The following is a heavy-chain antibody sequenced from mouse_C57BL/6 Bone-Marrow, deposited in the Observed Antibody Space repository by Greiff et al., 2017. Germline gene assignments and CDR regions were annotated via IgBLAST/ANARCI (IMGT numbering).Heavy chain of an antibody. J-gene: IGHJ2*01. Sequence: EVQLVESGGDLVKPGGSLKLSCAASGFTFSSYGMSWVRQTPDKRLEWVATISSGGSYTYYPDSVKGRFTISRDNAKNTLYLQMSSLKSEDTAMYYCARQPCRGYFDYWGQGTTLTVAS. CDR3: ARQPCRGYFDY. CDR2: ISSGGSYT. CDR1: GFTFSSYG. V-gene: IGHV5-6*01.